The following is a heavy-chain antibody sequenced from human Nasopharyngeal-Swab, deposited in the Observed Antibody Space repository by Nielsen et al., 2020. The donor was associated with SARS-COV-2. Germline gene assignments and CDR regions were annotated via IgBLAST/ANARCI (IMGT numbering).Heavy chain of an antibody. J-gene: IGHJ5*02. CDR3: ARGAHSCSSGVGSWFDP. D-gene: IGHD6-6*01. Sequence: WIRQPPGKGLEWIGEINHSGSTNYNPSLKSRVTISVDTSKNQFSLKLSSVTAADTAVYYCARGAHSCSSGVGSWFDPWGQGTLVTVSS. CDR2: INHSGST. V-gene: IGHV4-34*01.